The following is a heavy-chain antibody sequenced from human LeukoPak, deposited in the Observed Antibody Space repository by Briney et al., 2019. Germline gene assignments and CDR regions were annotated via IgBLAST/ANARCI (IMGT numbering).Heavy chain of an antibody. Sequence: SETLSLTCTVSGGSISSYYWSWIRQPPGKGLEWIGYIYYSGSTNYNPSLKSRVTISVDTSKHQFSLKLSSVTAADTAVYYCARPQGYCSSTSCYHWFDPWGQGTLVTVSS. J-gene: IGHJ5*02. CDR1: GGSISSYY. CDR3: ARPQGYCSSTSCYHWFDP. CDR2: IYYSGST. D-gene: IGHD2-2*01. V-gene: IGHV4-59*08.